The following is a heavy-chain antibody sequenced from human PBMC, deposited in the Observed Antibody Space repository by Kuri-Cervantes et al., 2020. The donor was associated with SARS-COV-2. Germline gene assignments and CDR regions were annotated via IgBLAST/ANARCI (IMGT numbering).Heavy chain of an antibody. CDR3: AKDPQLGDAFDI. V-gene: IGHV1-69*13. CDR1: GGTFSNYA. J-gene: IGHJ3*02. D-gene: IGHD6-6*01. Sequence: SVKVSCKASGGTFSNYALSWVRQAPGQGLEWMGGIIPIFGTTNYAQRFQGRVTIIADGSTSTAYMELSSLGFEDTAVYYCAKDPQLGDAFDIWGQGTMVPVSS. CDR2: IIPIFGTT.